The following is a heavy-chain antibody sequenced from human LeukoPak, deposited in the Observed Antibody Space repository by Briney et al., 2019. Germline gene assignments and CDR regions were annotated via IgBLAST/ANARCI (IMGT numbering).Heavy chain of an antibody. J-gene: IGHJ3*02. Sequence: LSGGSLRLSCAASGFTFSSSAMSWVRQAPGKGLEWVSAISNNGGYTYYADSVQGRFTISRDSSKSTLCLQMNSLRVEDTAVYYCARATLDIVVVPADSAFDIWGRGTLVTVSS. CDR2: ISNNGGYT. CDR3: ARATLDIVVVPADSAFDI. V-gene: IGHV3-23*01. D-gene: IGHD2-2*01. CDR1: GFTFSSSA.